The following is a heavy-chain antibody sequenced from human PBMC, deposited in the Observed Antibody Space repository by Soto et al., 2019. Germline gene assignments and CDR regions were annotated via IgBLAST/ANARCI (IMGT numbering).Heavy chain of an antibody. J-gene: IGHJ4*02. D-gene: IGHD6-19*01. CDR2: ISGSGGST. CDR3: AKDDSPSSGWYFGIDY. CDR1: GFTFSSYA. V-gene: IGHV3-23*01. Sequence: EVQLLESGGGLVQPGGSLGLSCAASGFTFSSYAMSWVRQAPGKGLEWVSAISGSGGSTYYADSVKGRFTISRDNSKNTLYLQMNSLRAEDTAVYYCAKDDSPSSGWYFGIDYWGQGTLVTVSS.